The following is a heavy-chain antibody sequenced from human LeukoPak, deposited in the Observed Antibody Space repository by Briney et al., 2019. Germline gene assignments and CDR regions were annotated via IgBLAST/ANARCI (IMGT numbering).Heavy chain of an antibody. V-gene: IGHV3-74*01. CDR2: INFDGSTT. J-gene: IGHJ4*02. D-gene: IGHD4-17*01. Sequence: PGGSLRLSCAASGFTFTSHWMHWVRLVPGKGLVWLARINFDGSTTGYADSVKGRFTISRDNAKNTLYLQMNSLRAEDTAVYYCTRERTTVTLFDYWGQGTLVTVSS. CDR3: TRERTTVTLFDY. CDR1: GFTFTSHW.